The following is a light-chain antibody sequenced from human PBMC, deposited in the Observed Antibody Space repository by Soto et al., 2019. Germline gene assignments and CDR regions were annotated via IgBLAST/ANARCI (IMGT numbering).Light chain of an antibody. V-gene: IGLV7-43*01. CDR1: TGAVTSGYY. CDR3: LLYYGGAWV. J-gene: IGLJ3*02. Sequence: QTVVTQEPSLTVSPGGTVTLTCASSTGAVTSGYYPNWFQQKPGQAPRALIYGTTNKHSWTPARFSGSLLGGKAALTLSGVQSEDEAEYYCLLYYGGAWVFGGGTKLTV. CDR2: GTT.